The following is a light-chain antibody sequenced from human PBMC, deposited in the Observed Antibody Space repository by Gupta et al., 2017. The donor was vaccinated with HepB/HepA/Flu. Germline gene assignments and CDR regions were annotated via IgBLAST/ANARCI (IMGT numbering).Light chain of an antibody. Sequence: DIQMPPSTSSLSAAVGDRVTITCRASQSISSYLNWYQQKPGKAPKLLIYAASSLQSGVPSRCSGSGSGTDFTLTISSLQPEDFATYYCQHSYSTPRTFGQGTKLEIK. J-gene: IGKJ2*01. CDR1: QSISSY. CDR2: AAS. V-gene: IGKV1-39*01. CDR3: QHSYSTPRT.